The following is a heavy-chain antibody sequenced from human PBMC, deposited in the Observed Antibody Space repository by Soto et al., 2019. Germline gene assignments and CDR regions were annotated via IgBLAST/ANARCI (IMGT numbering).Heavy chain of an antibody. Sequence: LGKLCLKASCYRLSSYYLQWVRQEHAQGLEWMGIINPSGGITSYAQKFQGRVTMTRDTSTRTVYMELSRLRSEDTAVYYCERGGPSQLVIYGPDVWGQRTTGTVYS. V-gene: IGHV1-46*01. CDR1: CYRLSSYY. D-gene: IGHD6-6*01. J-gene: IGHJ6*02. CDR2: INPSGGIT. CDR3: ERGGPSQLVIYGPDV.